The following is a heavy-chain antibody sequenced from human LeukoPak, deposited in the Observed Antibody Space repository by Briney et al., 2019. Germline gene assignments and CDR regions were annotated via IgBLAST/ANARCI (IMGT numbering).Heavy chain of an antibody. Sequence: ASVKVSCKASGYTFTSYGISWVRQAPGQGLEWMGWISAYNDNTNYAQKLQGRVTMTTDTSTSTAYMELRSLRSDDTAVYYCARGPYYYDSSGYPPFDYWGQGTLVTVSS. D-gene: IGHD3-22*01. CDR1: GYTFTSYG. CDR3: ARGPYYYDSSGYPPFDY. J-gene: IGHJ4*02. V-gene: IGHV1-18*01. CDR2: ISAYNDNT.